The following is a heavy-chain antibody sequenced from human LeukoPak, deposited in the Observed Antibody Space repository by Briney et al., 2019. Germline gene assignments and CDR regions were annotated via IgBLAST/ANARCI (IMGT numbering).Heavy chain of an antibody. CDR2: VNGNGGST. CDR1: GFTFSAYA. J-gene: IGHJ4*02. Sequence: GGSLRLSCAASGFTFSAYAMSWVRQAPGKGLEWVSGVNGNGGSTSYADSVKGRFTISRDNSKNTVYLQMNSLRVEDTAVYYCAKSLYGGCDYWGQGTVVTVSS. D-gene: IGHD3-16*02. CDR3: AKSLYGGCDY. V-gene: IGHV3-23*01.